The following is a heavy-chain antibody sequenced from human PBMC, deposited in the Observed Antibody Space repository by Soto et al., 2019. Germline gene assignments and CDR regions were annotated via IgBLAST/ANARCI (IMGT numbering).Heavy chain of an antibody. CDR2: INEDGSEK. D-gene: IGHD3-16*01. V-gene: IGHV3-7*04. CDR3: VTDYDAKGLGTY. J-gene: IGHJ4*02. CDR1: GFSFTSYW. Sequence: EVQLVESGGGLVQPGGSLRLSCAASGFSFTSYWMDWVLQAPGKGLEWVAMINEDGSEKYYVDSVKGRFTISRDNAKNSLCLEMDRLRAEDTAVYYCVTDYDAKGLGTYWGQGNLVTVSS.